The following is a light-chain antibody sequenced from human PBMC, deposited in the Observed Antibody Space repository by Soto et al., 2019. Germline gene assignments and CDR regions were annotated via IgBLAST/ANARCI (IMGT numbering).Light chain of an antibody. CDR2: EVS. Sequence: QSVLTQPAPLSWNPGQSITYSSTGTTSDVGGYNYVSWYQQHSGKAPKLMIYEVSNRPSGVSIRFSGSKSGNTASLTISGLQAEDEADYYGSSYTSSTSPDVFGAGTKGTVL. V-gene: IGLV2-14*01. CDR3: SSYTSSTSPDV. CDR1: TSDVGGYNY. J-gene: IGLJ1*01.